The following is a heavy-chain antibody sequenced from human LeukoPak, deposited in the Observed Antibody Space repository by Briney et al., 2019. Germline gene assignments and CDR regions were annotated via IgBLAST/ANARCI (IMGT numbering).Heavy chain of an antibody. CDR2: ISSSSSPI. D-gene: IGHD4-23*01. Sequence: GGSLRLSCAASGFTFSSYSMNWVRQAPGKGLEWVAYISSSSSPIYYADFVKGRFTISRDNAKSSLYLETNSLTAEDTAVYYCARKLLRADYYYIDVWGKGTTVTVSS. J-gene: IGHJ6*03. CDR3: ARKLLRADYYYIDV. V-gene: IGHV3-48*01. CDR1: GFTFSSYS.